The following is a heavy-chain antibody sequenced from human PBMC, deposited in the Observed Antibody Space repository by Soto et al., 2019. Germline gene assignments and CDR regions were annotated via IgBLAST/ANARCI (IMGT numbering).Heavy chain of an antibody. V-gene: IGHV3-30-3*01. D-gene: IGHD3-10*01. CDR3: ARVGVGSDSPLWFGELFDYYYYGMDV. Sequence: GGSLRLSCAASGFTFSSYVMHWVRQTPGKGLEWVAFISHDGNNKYYADSVKGRFTISRDNSENTLYLQMDSLRAEDTAVYYCARVGVGSDSPLWFGELFDYYYYGMDVWGQGTTVTVSS. CDR1: GFTFSSYV. CDR2: ISHDGNNK. J-gene: IGHJ6*02.